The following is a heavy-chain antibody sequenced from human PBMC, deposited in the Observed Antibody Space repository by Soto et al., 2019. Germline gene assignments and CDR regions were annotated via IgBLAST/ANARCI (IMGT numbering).Heavy chain of an antibody. CDR1: GGTFSSYA. CDR2: IIPIFGTA. Sequence: QVQLVQSGAEVKKPGSSVKVSCKASGGTFSSYAISWVRQAPGQGLEWMGGIIPIFGTANYAQKFQGRVTXTXDXLTSTAYMELSSLRSADTAVYYCARRRGYNYFDFDYWGQGTLVTVSS. J-gene: IGHJ4*02. V-gene: IGHV1-69*05. CDR3: ARRRGYNYFDFDY. D-gene: IGHD5-12*01.